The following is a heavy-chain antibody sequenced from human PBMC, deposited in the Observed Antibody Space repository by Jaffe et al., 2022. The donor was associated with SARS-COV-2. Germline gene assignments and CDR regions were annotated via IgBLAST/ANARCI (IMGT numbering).Heavy chain of an antibody. D-gene: IGHD3-22*01. Sequence: QVQLVQSGAEVKKPGASVKVSCKASGYTFTSYAMHWVRQAPGQRLEWMGWINAGNGNTKYSQKFQGRVTITRDTSASTAYMELSSLRSEDTAVYYCARETLDSSGYYGYFDYWGQGTLVTVSS. CDR1: GYTFTSYA. J-gene: IGHJ4*02. CDR3: ARETLDSSGYYGYFDY. V-gene: IGHV1-3*01. CDR2: INAGNGNT.